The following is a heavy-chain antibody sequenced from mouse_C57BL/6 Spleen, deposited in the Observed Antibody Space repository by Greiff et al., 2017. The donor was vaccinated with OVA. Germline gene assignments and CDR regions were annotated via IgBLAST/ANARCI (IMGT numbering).Heavy chain of an antibody. D-gene: IGHD2-5*01. J-gene: IGHJ3*01. V-gene: IGHV1-15*01. Sequence: QVQLQQSGAELVRPGASVTLSCKASGYTFTDYEMHWVKQTPVHGLEWIGAIDPETGGTAYNQKFKGKAILTADKSSSTAYMELRSLTSEDSAVYYCTRGASYSNRAWFAYWGQGTLVTVSA. CDR1: GYTFTDYE. CDR2: IDPETGGT. CDR3: TRGASYSNRAWFAY.